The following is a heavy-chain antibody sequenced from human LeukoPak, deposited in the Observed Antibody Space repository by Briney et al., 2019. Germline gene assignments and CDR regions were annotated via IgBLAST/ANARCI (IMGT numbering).Heavy chain of an antibody. D-gene: IGHD2-15*01. Sequence: GGSLRLSCAASGFTFSNAWMNWVRQAPGKGLEWVGRIKSKTDGGTTDYAAPVKGRFTISRDDSKNTLYLQMNSPKTEDTAVYYCAKDLVAKYYFDYWGQGTLVTVSS. J-gene: IGHJ4*02. V-gene: IGHV3-15*07. CDR3: AKDLVAKYYFDY. CDR1: GFTFSNAW. CDR2: IKSKTDGGTT.